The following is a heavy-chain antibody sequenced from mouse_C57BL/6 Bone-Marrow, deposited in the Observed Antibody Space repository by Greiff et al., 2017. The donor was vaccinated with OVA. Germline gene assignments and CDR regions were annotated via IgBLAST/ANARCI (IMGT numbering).Heavy chain of an antibody. CDR3: ARGFITTVVAHWYFDV. CDR2: INPSNGGT. CDR1: GYTFTSYW. J-gene: IGHJ1*03. V-gene: IGHV1-53*01. D-gene: IGHD1-1*01. Sequence: VQLQQPGTELVKPGASVKLSCKASGYTFTSYWMHWVKQRPGQGLEWIGNINPSNGGTNYNEKFKSKATLTVDKSSSTAYMQLSSLTSEDSAVYYCARGFITTVVAHWYFDVWGTGTTVTVSS.